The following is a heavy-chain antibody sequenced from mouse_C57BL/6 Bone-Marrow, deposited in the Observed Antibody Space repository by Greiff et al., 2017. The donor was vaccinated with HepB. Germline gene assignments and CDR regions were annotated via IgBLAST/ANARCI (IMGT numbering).Heavy chain of an antibody. D-gene: IGHD1-1*01. CDR1: GFTFSDAW. Sequence: EVKLVESGGGLVQPGGSMKLSCAASGFTFSDAWMDWVRQSPEKGLEWVAEIRNKANNHATYYAESVKGRFTISRDDSKSSVYLQMNSLRAEDTGIYYCTRPITTVPAWFAYWGQGTLVTVSA. V-gene: IGHV6-6*01. J-gene: IGHJ3*01. CDR3: TRPITTVPAWFAY. CDR2: IRNKANNHAT.